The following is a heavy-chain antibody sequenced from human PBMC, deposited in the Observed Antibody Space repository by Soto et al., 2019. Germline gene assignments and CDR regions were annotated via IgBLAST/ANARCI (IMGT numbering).Heavy chain of an antibody. CDR3: VKGEYYYDSSGYYPFDY. CDR1: GLKFSRYG. J-gene: IGHJ4*02. V-gene: IGHV3-64D*06. Sequence: GGAQRLSCAASGLKFSRYGMHWVRQAKGKGLEYVSSISTNGGSTDYADSVKGRFTISRDNSKNTVYLQMSSLRVEDTAVYYCVKGEYYYDSSGYYPFDYWGQGTLVTVSS. D-gene: IGHD3-22*01. CDR2: ISTNGGST.